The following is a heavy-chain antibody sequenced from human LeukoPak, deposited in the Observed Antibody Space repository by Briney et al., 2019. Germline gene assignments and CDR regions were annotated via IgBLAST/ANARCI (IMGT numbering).Heavy chain of an antibody. CDR1: GFTFSSYA. J-gene: IGHJ4*02. D-gene: IGHD1-26*01. CDR3: AKGAGKSGSYGPVPLDY. CDR2: ISGSGGST. Sequence: GGSLRLSCAASGFTFSSYAMSWVRQAPGKGLEWVSAISGSGGSTYYADSVKGRFTISRDNSKNTLYLQMNSLRAEDTAVYYCAKGAGKSGSYGPVPLDYWGQGTLVTVSS. V-gene: IGHV3-23*01.